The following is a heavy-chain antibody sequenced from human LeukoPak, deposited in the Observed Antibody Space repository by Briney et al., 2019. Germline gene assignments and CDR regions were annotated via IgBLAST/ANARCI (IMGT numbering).Heavy chain of an antibody. D-gene: IGHD5-18*01. CDR2: ISYNGSNK. CDR1: GFTFSSYG. CDR3: AKDGGYSYGLRLPFPDY. V-gene: IGHV3-30*18. J-gene: IGHJ4*02. Sequence: GGSLRPSCAASGFTFSSYGMHWVRQAPGKGLEWVAVISYNGSNKYYADSVKGRFTISRDNSKNTLYLQMNSLRAEDTAVYYCAKDGGYSYGLRLPFPDYWGQGTLVTVSS.